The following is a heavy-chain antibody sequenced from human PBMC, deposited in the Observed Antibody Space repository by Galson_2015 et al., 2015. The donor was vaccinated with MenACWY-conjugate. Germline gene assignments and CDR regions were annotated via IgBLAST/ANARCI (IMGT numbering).Heavy chain of an antibody. Sequence: SLRLSCAASGFTFSSYAMSWVRQAPGKGLEWVSAISGSGGSTYYADSVKGRFTISRDNSKNTLYLQMNSLRAEDTAVYYCAKGVERSGGSGYWGQGTLVTVSS. CDR3: AKGVERSGGSGY. J-gene: IGHJ4*02. D-gene: IGHD2-15*01. CDR2: ISGSGGST. V-gene: IGHV3-23*01. CDR1: GFTFSSYA.